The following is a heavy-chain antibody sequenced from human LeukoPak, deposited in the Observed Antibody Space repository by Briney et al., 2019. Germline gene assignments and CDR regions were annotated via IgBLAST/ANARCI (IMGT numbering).Heavy chain of an antibody. J-gene: IGHJ4*02. Sequence: PSGTLSLTCAVSGGSISSNNWWSWVRQPPGKGLEWIGEIYHGGSTNYNPSLKSRIAMSVDRSRNQFPLQLSSVTAADTAVYYCAKGEDYGSGTVHFASWGQGTLVTVSS. CDR3: AKGEDYGSGTVHFAS. V-gene: IGHV4-4*02. CDR1: GGSISSNNW. CDR2: IYHGGST. D-gene: IGHD3-10*01.